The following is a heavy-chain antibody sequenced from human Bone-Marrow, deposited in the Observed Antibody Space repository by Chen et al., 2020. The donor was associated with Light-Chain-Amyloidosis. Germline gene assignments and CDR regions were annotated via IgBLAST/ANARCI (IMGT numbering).Heavy chain of an antibody. D-gene: IGHD2-2*01. J-gene: IGHJ4*02. CDR2: ISYDGSNK. Sequence: QVQLVESGGGVVQPGRSLRPSCAASGFTFSSYGMHWVRQAPGKGLEWVAVISYDGSNKYYADSVKGRFTISRDNSKNTLYLQMNSLRAEDTAVYYCAKGTTFDYWGQGTLVTVSS. CDR1: GFTFSSYG. V-gene: IGHV3-30*18. CDR3: AKGTTFDY.